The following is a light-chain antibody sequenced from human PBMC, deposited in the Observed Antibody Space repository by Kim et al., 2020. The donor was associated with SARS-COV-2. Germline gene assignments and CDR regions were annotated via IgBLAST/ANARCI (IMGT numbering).Light chain of an antibody. Sequence: DIQMTQSPYTLTASVVDRVTITCRASQSISSWLAWYQQTPGKAPKLLIYDASNLKSGVPSRFSGSGSGTEFTLTISSLQPDDFATYYCQDYHSNPRTFGQGTKLEI. CDR1: QSISSW. CDR3: QDYHSNPRT. V-gene: IGKV1-5*01. J-gene: IGKJ2*01. CDR2: DAS.